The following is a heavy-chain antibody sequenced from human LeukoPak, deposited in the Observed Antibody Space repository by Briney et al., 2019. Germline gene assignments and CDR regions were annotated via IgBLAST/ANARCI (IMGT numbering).Heavy chain of an antibody. J-gene: IGHJ4*02. D-gene: IGHD3-10*01. Sequence: PGRSLRLSCAASGFTFSSYGMHWVRQAPGKGLEWVAVISYDGSNKYYADSVKGRFTISRDNSKNTLYLQMNSLRAEDTAVYYCAKDGDGSGSYLDYWGQGTLVTVSS. CDR2: ISYDGSNK. V-gene: IGHV3-30*18. CDR1: GFTFSSYG. CDR3: AKDGDGSGSYLDY.